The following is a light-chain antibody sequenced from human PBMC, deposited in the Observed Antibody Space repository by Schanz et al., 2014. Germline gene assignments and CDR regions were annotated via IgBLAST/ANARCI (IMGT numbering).Light chain of an antibody. V-gene: IGKV1-33*01. CDR2: DAS. CDR1: QDISNY. J-gene: IGKJ4*01. CDR3: QQYDNLPLS. Sequence: DIQMTQSPSSLSASVGDRVTITCQASQDISNYLNWYQQKPGKAPKLLIYDASNLETGVPSRISGSGSGTDFNVPISSRQPEDIATYDCQQYDNLPLSFGGGTKVEIK.